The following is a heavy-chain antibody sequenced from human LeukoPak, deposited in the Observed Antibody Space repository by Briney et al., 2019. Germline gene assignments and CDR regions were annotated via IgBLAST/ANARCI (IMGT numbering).Heavy chain of an antibody. Sequence: SETLSLTCSVSGASISSHYWSWIRQPPGKGLEWIGYFYYSGITNYNPSLKSRVTISVDTSKNQFSLKLSSVTAADTAVYYCARVALEMATYYFDYWGQGTLVTVSS. CDR2: FYYSGIT. CDR3: ARVALEMATYYFDY. D-gene: IGHD5-24*01. V-gene: IGHV4-59*11. J-gene: IGHJ4*02. CDR1: GASISSHY.